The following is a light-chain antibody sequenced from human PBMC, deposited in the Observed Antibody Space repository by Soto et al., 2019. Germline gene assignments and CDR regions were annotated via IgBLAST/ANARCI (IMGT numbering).Light chain of an antibody. Sequence: QSALPQPASLSGSPGQSVTISCSGTTSDFAHYNYVSWYQHHPGKAPQLILFEVSTRPSGVSSRFSGSTSGNTASLIISGLQAEDEAYYYCSSYTVSTDVVFGGGTKVTV. V-gene: IGLV2-14*01. CDR3: SSYTVSTDVV. J-gene: IGLJ2*01. CDR1: TSDFAHYNY. CDR2: EVS.